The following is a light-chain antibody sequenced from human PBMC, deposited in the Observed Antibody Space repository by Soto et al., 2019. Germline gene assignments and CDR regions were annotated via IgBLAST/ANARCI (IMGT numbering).Light chain of an antibody. CDR1: QSVSVN. J-gene: IGKJ3*01. V-gene: IGKV3-15*01. Sequence: EIVMTQSPGTLSVSPGERATLSCRASQSVSVNLAWYQQKPGQAPRLLIYGVSTRATGIPARFSGSESGTEFTLTISSLQSEDFAVYYCQQYNDWLFTFGPGTKVDIK. CDR3: QQYNDWLFT. CDR2: GVS.